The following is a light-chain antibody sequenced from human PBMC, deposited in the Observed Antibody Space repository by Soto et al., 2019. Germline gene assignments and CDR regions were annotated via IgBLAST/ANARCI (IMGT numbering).Light chain of an antibody. V-gene: IGLV4-69*01. CDR3: QTWGSGIYVV. CDR1: SGHSSYA. J-gene: IGLJ2*01. Sequence: QLVLTQSPSASASLGASVKLTCTLSSGHSSYAIAWHQQQPEKGPRYLMKLNSDGSHSKGDGIPDRFSGSSSGAERYLSISSLQSEDEGDYYCQTWGSGIYVVFGGGTKLTVL. CDR2: LNSDGSH.